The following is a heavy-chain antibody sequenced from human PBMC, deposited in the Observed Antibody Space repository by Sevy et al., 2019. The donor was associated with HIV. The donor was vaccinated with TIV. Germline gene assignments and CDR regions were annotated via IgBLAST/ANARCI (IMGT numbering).Heavy chain of an antibody. CDR2: IRNKANSDTT. D-gene: IGHD3-10*01. J-gene: IGHJ4*02. Sequence: GGSLRLSYAASGFTFSDHYMDWVRQAPGKGLEWVGRIRNKANSDTTEYAASVKGRFTISRDDSKNSLYLQMNSLKTEDTAVYYCARVPTYGSVTYFLDYWGQGSLVTVSS. V-gene: IGHV3-72*01. CDR1: GFTFSDHY. CDR3: ARVPTYGSVTYFLDY.